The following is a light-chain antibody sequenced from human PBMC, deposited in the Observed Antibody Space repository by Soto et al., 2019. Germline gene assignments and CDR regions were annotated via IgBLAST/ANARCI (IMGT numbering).Light chain of an antibody. CDR1: QSVSNNY. J-gene: IGKJ1*01. CDR2: GTS. CDR3: QQYGSSGT. V-gene: IGKV3-20*01. Sequence: IVLTQSPETLRLTPGERVSLSCSTSQSVSNNYLAWYQQKPGQAPRLLIYGTSNRATGIPDRFSGSGSGTDFTLTISRLEPEDFAVYYCQQYGSSGTFGQGTKVDIK.